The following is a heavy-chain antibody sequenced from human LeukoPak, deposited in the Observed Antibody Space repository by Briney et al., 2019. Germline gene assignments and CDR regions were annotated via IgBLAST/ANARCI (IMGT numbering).Heavy chain of an antibody. Sequence: SETLSLTCTVSGGSISSYYWSWIRQPAGKGLEWIGRIYSNGYTNYNPSLKSRVTISVDTSKNQFSLKLSSVTAADTAVYYCARTLAYCGGDCYFDYWGQGTLVTVSS. D-gene: IGHD2-21*02. CDR2: IYSNGYT. V-gene: IGHV4-4*07. CDR3: ARTLAYCGGDCYFDY. CDR1: GGSISSYY. J-gene: IGHJ4*02.